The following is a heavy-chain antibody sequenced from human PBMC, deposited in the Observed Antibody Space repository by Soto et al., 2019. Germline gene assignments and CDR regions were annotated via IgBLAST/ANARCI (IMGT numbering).Heavy chain of an antibody. V-gene: IGHV4-31*03. CDR2: IYYSGST. D-gene: IGHD2-2*01. CDR3: ARGYCSSTSCYFNHYYYYMDV. Sequence: SETLSLTCTVSGGSISSGVYYWSWIRKHPGKGLEWIGYIYYSGSTYYNPSLKSRVTISVDTSKNQFSLKLSSVTAADTAVYYCARGYCSSTSCYFNHYYYYMDVWGKGTTVTVSS. CDR1: GGSISSGVYY. J-gene: IGHJ6*03.